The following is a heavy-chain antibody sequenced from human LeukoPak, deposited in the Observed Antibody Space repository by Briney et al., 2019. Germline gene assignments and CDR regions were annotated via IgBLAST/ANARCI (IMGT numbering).Heavy chain of an antibody. J-gene: IGHJ4*02. Sequence: KPSETLSLTCTVSGGSISSSSYYWGWIRQPPGKGLEWIGSIYYSGSTYYNPSLKSRVTISVDTSKNQFSLKLSSVTAADTAVCYCARQYCSSASCSYYVDYWGQGTLVTVSS. CDR1: GGSISSSSYY. D-gene: IGHD2-2*01. CDR3: ARQYCSSASCSYYVDY. V-gene: IGHV4-39*01. CDR2: IYYSGST.